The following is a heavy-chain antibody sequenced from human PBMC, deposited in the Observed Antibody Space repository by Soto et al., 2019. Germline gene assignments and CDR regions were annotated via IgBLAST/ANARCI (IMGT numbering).Heavy chain of an antibody. J-gene: IGHJ6*02. D-gene: IGHD3-10*01. CDR3: TRPYYYGSGSYYNRYYYYGMDV. V-gene: IGHV3-73*01. CDR2: IRSKANSYAT. CDR1: GFTFSGSA. Sequence: PGGSVRLSCAASGFTFSGSAMHWVRQASGKGLEWVGRIRSKANSYATAYAASVKGRFTISRDDSKNTAYLQMNSLKTEDTAVYYCTRPYYYGSGSYYNRYYYYGMDVWGQGTTVTV.